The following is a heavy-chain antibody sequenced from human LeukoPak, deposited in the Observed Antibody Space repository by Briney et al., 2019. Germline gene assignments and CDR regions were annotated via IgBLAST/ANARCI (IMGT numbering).Heavy chain of an antibody. D-gene: IGHD3-3*01. CDR3: ARGRGDFWSGYYRSPPGGERVFDY. CDR1: GFTFSSYS. CDR2: ISSSSSTI. J-gene: IGHJ4*02. Sequence: GGSLRLSCAASGFTFSSYSMNWVRQAPGKGLEWVSYISSSSSTIYYADSVKGRFTISRDNAKNSLYLQMNSLRAEDTAVYYCARGRGDFWSGYYRSPPGGERVFDYWGQGTLVTVSS. V-gene: IGHV3-48*01.